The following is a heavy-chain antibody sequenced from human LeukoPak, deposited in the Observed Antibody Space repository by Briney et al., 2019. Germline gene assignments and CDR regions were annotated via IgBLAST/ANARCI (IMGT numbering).Heavy chain of an antibody. V-gene: IGHV3-21*01. CDR1: GFTFSSYS. CDR3: ARDSDGAIQTYGDYGGFDY. D-gene: IGHD4-17*01. J-gene: IGHJ4*02. CDR2: ITSSSNYI. Sequence: GGSLRLSCAASGFTFSSYSINWVRQAPGKGLEYVSSITSSSNYIYYADSVKGRFTISRDNTKNSLYLQMNSLRAEDTAVYYCARDSDGAIQTYGDYGGFDYWGQGTLVTVSS.